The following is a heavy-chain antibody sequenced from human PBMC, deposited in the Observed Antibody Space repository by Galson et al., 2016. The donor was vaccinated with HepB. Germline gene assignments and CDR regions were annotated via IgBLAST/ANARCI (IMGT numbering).Heavy chain of an antibody. J-gene: IGHJ3*02. CDR2: ISSSSAYV. CDR3: VRDRSRFSSGYYTGARDVFAI. CDR1: GFSISTYT. V-gene: IGHV3-21*01. D-gene: IGHD3-3*01. Sequence: SLRLSCAASGFSISTYTMNWVRQAPGKGLEWISYISSSSAYVDYADSVKGRFTISRENAKNSLYLQMDSLRAEDTAMYYCVRDRSRFSSGYYTGARDVFAIWGHGTVVTVSS.